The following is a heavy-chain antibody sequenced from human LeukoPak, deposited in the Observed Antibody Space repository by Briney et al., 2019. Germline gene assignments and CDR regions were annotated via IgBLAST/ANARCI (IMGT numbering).Heavy chain of an antibody. V-gene: IGHV3-30*04. CDR3: ARNYDFWSGFLNPQTYYYYGMDV. CDR2: ISYDGSNK. D-gene: IGHD3-3*01. J-gene: IGHJ6*02. CDR1: GFTFSSYA. Sequence: GRSLRLSCAASGFTFSSYAMHWVRQAPGKGLEWVAVISYDGSNKYYADSVKGRFTISRDNSKDTLYLQMNSLRAEDTAVYYCARNYDFWSGFLNPQTYYYYGMDVWGQGTTVTVSS.